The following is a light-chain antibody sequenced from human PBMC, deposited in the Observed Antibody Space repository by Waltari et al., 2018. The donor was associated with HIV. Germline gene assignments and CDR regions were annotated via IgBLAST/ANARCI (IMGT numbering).Light chain of an antibody. Sequence: NFMLTQPHSVSESPGKTVTISCARSSGSIASNHVQWYQQRPGSAPTPVIYEDYQRPSGVPDRFSGSIDSSSNTASLTISGLQPEDEADYFCASYISSASPEFGGGTKVTVL. CDR2: EDY. CDR1: SGSIASNH. CDR3: ASYISSASPE. J-gene: IGLJ3*02. V-gene: IGLV6-57*03.